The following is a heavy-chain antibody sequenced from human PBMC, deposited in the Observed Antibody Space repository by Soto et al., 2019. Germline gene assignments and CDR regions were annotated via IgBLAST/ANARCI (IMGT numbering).Heavy chain of an antibody. V-gene: IGHV3-9*01. D-gene: IGHD3-16*01. CDR3: AKDIGITFGGVSGAFDI. J-gene: IGHJ3*02. CDR2: ISWNSGSI. Sequence: PGGSLRLSCAASGFTFDDYAMHWVRQAPGKGLEWVSGISWNSGSIGYADSVKGRFTISRDNAKNSLYLQMNSLRAEDTALYYCAKDIGITFGGVSGAFDIWGQGTMVTVSS. CDR1: GFTFDDYA.